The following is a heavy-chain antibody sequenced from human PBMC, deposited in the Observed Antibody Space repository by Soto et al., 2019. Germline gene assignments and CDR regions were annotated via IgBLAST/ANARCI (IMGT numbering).Heavy chain of an antibody. J-gene: IGHJ4*02. D-gene: IGHD3-9*01. Sequence: GGSLILSCAASGVRFDDYTMHWVRHAPGKGLEWVSLINWDGTSTYYTDSVKGRFTISRDNSKNTLYLQMNSLRAEDTAVYYCAKADWPYYEILTGPDYWGQGTLVTVAS. CDR1: GVRFDDYT. CDR2: INWDGTST. V-gene: IGHV3-43*01. CDR3: AKADWPYYEILTGPDY.